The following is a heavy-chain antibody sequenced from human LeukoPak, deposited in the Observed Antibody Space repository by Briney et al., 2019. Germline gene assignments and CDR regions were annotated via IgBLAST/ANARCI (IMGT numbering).Heavy chain of an antibody. V-gene: IGHV3-23*01. D-gene: IGHD4-17*01. Sequence: STIGYSGADTYYADSVKGRFTISRDNSKNTLYLQMNSLRAEDTAAYYCAKDSATTVTSVDYWGQGTLVTVSS. CDR3: AKDSATTVTSVDY. CDR2: IGYSGADT. J-gene: IGHJ4*02.